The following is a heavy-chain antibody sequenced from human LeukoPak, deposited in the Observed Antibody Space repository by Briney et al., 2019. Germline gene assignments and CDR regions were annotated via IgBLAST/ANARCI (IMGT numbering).Heavy chain of an antibody. CDR2: FDVIDSET. J-gene: IGHJ4*02. D-gene: IGHD4-17*01. Sequence: ASVKVSCTVSGSSLIELSLYWVRQAPGKGLEWMGGFDVIDSETFYAQKFQGGVTMTEDSSTDTAYMELRSLTSDDTALYYCAAGRPYGLLDYWGQGTLVTVSS. CDR3: AAGRPYGLLDY. CDR1: GSSLIELS. V-gene: IGHV1-24*01.